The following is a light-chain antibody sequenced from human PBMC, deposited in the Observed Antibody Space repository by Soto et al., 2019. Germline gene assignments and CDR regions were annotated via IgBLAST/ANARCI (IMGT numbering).Light chain of an antibody. CDR3: QSSDSRNHVV. V-gene: IGLV6-57*02. J-gene: IGLJ2*01. CDR2: EDN. CDR1: SGTVVTNY. Sequence: NFMLAQHHSVSESPGKTVTISCTGSSGTVVTNYVQWYQQRPGSAPTTVIYEDNQRPSGVPDRFSGSIDRSSNSASLTISGLKTEDEADYYCQSSDSRNHVVFGGGTKLTVL.